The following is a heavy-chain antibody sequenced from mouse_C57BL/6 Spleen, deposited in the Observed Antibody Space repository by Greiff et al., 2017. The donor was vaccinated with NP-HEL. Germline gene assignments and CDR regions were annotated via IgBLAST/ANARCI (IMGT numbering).Heavy chain of an antibody. D-gene: IGHD2-4*01. J-gene: IGHJ2*01. Sequence: EVHLVESGGDLVKPGGSLKLSCAASGFTFSSYGMSWVRQTPDKRLEWVATISSGGSYTYYPDSVKGRFTISRDNAKNTLYLQMSSMKSEDTAMYYCARHRDYDDYWGQGTTLTVSS. CDR1: GFTFSSYG. CDR3: ARHRDYDDY. CDR2: ISSGGSYT. V-gene: IGHV5-6*01.